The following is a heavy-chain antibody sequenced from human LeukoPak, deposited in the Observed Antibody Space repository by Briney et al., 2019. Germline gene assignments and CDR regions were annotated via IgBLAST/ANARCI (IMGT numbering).Heavy chain of an antibody. J-gene: IGHJ6*02. V-gene: IGHV1-18*01. D-gene: IGHD2-2*01. CDR3: ARPNLVPAALLAGYYGMDV. Sequence: ASVKVSCKASGYTFTSHGISWVRQAPGQGLEWMRWISGYNGNTNYAQKVQGRVTITADKSTSTAYMELSSLRSEDTAVYYCARPNLVPAALLAGYYGMDVWGQGTTVTVSS. CDR2: ISGYNGNT. CDR1: GYTFTSHG.